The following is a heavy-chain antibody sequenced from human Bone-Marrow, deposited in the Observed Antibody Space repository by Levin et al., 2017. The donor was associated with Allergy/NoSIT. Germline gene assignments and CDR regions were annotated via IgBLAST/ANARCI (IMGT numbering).Heavy chain of an antibody. Sequence: SQTLSLTCTVSGGSFSSAYWSWIRQPPGKGLEWIGYIYHSGSTNYNPSLTSRVTISIDTSKNQFFLRLTSVTAADTAVYYCARGPNYSNKFDSWGQGSLVTVSS. CDR1: GGSFSSAY. CDR3: ARGPNYSNKFDS. D-gene: IGHD4-11*01. J-gene: IGHJ4*02. V-gene: IGHV4-59*01. CDR2: IYHSGST.